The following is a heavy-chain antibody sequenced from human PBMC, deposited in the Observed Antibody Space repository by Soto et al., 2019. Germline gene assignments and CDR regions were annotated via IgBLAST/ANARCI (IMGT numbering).Heavy chain of an antibody. CDR1: GYSFTSYW. CDR2: IYPGDSDT. V-gene: IGHV5-51*01. Sequence: GESLKISCKGSGYSFTSYWIGWVRQMPGKGLEWMGIIYPGDSDTRYSPSFQGQVTISADKSISTAYLQWSSLRASDTAMYYCARHQYYYDTSGSADYWGQGPLVSVSS. J-gene: IGHJ4*02. CDR3: ARHQYYYDTSGSADY. D-gene: IGHD3-22*01.